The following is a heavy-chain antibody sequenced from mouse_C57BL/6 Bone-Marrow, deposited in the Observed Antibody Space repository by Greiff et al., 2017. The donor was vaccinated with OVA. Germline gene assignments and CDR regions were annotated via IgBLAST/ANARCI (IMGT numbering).Heavy chain of an antibody. CDR2: IDPENGDT. CDR3: TWGAAQATLDY. D-gene: IGHD3-2*02. J-gene: IGHJ2*01. V-gene: IGHV14-4*01. CDR1: GFNIKDDY. Sequence: EVQLQQSGAELVRPGASVKLSCTASGFNIKDDYMHWVKQRPEQGLEWIGWIDPENGDTEYASKFQGKANTTTDTSSKPAYLQLSSLTSEDTAVYYCTWGAAQATLDYWGQGTTLTVSS.